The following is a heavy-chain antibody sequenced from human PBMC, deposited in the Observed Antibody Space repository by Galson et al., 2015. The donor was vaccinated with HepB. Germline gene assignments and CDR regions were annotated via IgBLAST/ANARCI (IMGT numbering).Heavy chain of an antibody. J-gene: IGHJ4*02. V-gene: IGHV1-3*01. Sequence: KVSCKASGYTFSTYTIHWVRQAPGQRLEWMGWINPGNGNTRSSQRFQDRVTITGDTSTTTAYMELTSLISEDTAVYFCARGVNYGDFALDYWGQGTLVTVSS. D-gene: IGHD4-17*01. CDR2: INPGNGNT. CDR1: GYTFSTYT. CDR3: ARGVNYGDFALDY.